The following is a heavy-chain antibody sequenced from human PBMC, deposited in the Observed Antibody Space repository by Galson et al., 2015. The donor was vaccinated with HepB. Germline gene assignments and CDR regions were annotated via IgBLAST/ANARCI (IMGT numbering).Heavy chain of an antibody. CDR2: IWYDGSHE. CDR3: AAYQNTDAIHY. Sequence: SLRLSCAASGFSFRSYGMHWVRQAPGKGLDWVAVIWYDGSHEYYEDSVKGRFTISRDNSKNTLYLQMNSLRADDTAMYYCAAYQNTDAIHYWGQGTLVTVSS. CDR1: GFSFRSYG. V-gene: IGHV3-33*01. J-gene: IGHJ4*02. D-gene: IGHD5-18*01.